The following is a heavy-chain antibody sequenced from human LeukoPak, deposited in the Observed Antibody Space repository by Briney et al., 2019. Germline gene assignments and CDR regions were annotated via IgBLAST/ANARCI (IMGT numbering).Heavy chain of an antibody. D-gene: IGHD6-13*01. V-gene: IGHV3-9*01. J-gene: IGHJ4*02. CDR1: GFTFDDYA. CDR3: AKDSGIAAAGFDY. Sequence: GRSLRLSCAASGFTFDDYAMHWVPQAPGKGLEWVSGISWNSGSIGYADSVKGRFTISRDNAKNSLYLQMNSLRAEDTALYYCAKDSGIAAAGFDYWGQGTLVTVSS. CDR2: ISWNSGSI.